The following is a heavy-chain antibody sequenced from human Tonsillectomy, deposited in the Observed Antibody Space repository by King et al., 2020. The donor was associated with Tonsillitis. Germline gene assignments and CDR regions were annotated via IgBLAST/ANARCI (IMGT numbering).Heavy chain of an antibody. CDR3: ARHNGFDSGSRSFDY. J-gene: IGHJ4*02. Sequence: VQLQESGPGLVKPSETLSLTCTVSGGSVTSYYWSWIRQPPGKGLEWFGHMFHTGSGDYNPSLKGRVTISVDTSTNQFSLKVSSVTAADTAVYYCARHNGFDSGSRSFDYWGQGTLVTVSS. CDR1: GGSVTSYY. D-gene: IGHD3-10*01. CDR2: MFHTGSG. V-gene: IGHV4-59*02.